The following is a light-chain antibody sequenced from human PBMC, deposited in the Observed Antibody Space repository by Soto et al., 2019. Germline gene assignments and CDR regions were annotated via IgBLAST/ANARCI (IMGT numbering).Light chain of an antibody. Sequence: EIVMTQSPVTLSASPGERATLSCRASQSVSSDLAWYQQTPGQAPRLLIYATSRRATGIPARFSGSGSGTEFTLTISSLQSEDFAVYHCQQYNYWPAWTFGQGTTVEMK. V-gene: IGKV3-15*01. J-gene: IGKJ1*01. CDR3: QQYNYWPAWT. CDR2: ATS. CDR1: QSVSSD.